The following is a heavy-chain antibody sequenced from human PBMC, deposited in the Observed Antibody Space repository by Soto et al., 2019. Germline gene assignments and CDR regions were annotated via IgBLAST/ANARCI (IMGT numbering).Heavy chain of an antibody. CDR2: IYYSGST. V-gene: IGHV4-39*01. CDR3: ARHVAAAGDFDS. J-gene: IGHJ4*02. CDR1: AGSISSTTYY. Sequence: SETLSLTCTVSAGSISSTTYYWGWIRQPPGKGLEWIGSIYYSGSTYYNPSLKSRVTISVDTSKNQFSLKLSSVTAADTAVYYCARHVAAAGDFDSWGQGTLVTVSS. D-gene: IGHD6-13*01.